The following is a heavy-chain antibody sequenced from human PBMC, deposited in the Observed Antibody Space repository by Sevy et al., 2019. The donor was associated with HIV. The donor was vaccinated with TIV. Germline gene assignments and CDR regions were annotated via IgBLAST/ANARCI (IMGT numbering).Heavy chain of an antibody. D-gene: IGHD3-3*01. CDR3: ARSGFLEWAGSTRGPRNWFDP. J-gene: IGHJ5*01. Sequence: SETLSLTCSVSGGSMRNFYWSWIRQPRGKGLEWIGNIYYSGSTNYNPSLKSRVTMSVDTSKNQFSLKLSSVTAADTAVYYCARSGFLEWAGSTRGPRNWFDPWGQGTTVTVSS. V-gene: IGHV4-59*13. CDR1: GGSMRNFY. CDR2: IYYSGST.